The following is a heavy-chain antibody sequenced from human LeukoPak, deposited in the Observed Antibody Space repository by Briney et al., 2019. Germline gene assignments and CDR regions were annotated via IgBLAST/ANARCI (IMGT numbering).Heavy chain of an antibody. CDR2: IIHIFGTS. CDR3: ARAVTMVRGVIAGWYFDL. Sequence: SVKVSCKASGGTFSSYAISWVRQAPGQGREWMGGIIHIFGTSNYAQKFQGRVTLTADESTSTAYMELSSLRSEDTAVYYCARAVTMVRGVIAGWYFDLWGRGTLVTVSS. V-gene: IGHV1-69*01. J-gene: IGHJ2*01. D-gene: IGHD3-10*01. CDR1: GGTFSSYA.